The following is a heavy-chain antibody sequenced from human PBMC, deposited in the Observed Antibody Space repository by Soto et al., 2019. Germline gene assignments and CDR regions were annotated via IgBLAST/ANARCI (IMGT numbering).Heavy chain of an antibody. CDR3: ARVSSGGEFFDY. Sequence: QLQLQESGSGLVKPSQTLSLTCGVSGGSISSGGYSWSWIRQPPAKGLEWIGYIYHSGNTYYNPSLNCRVAISVGRSEKQFSLKLSSVTAADTAVYYCARVSSGGEFFDYWGQGTLVTVSS. CDR2: IYHSGNT. J-gene: IGHJ4*02. CDR1: GGSISSGGYS. D-gene: IGHD3-10*01. V-gene: IGHV4-30-2*01.